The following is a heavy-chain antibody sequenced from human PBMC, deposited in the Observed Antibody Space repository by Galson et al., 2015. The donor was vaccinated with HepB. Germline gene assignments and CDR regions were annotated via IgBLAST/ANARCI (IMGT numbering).Heavy chain of an antibody. V-gene: IGHV3-33*01. Sequence: SLRLSCAASGFTFSSSGMHCVRQAPGKGLEWVAVIWYDGSNKYYADSVKGRFTISRDNSKNTLYLQMNSLRAEDTAVYYCARDPGGGERDAFDIWGQGTMVTVSS. CDR3: ARDPGGGERDAFDI. CDR2: IWYDGSNK. CDR1: GFTFSSSG. D-gene: IGHD2-15*01. J-gene: IGHJ3*02.